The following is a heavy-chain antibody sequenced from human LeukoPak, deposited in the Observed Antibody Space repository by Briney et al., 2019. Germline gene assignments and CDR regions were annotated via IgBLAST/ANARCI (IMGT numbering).Heavy chain of an antibody. V-gene: IGHV1-8*03. CDR3: ARGVRFSDFYYYMDV. J-gene: IGHJ6*03. CDR2: MNPNSGKT. CDR1: GYTFTNSD. Sequence: ASVKVSCKASGYTFTNSDINWVRQAPGQGLEWMGWMNPNSGKTGYARKFQGRVTFTRNSSISTAYMDLSSLRSEDTAVYYCARGVRFSDFYYYMDVWGQGTRSPSP. D-gene: IGHD3-3*01.